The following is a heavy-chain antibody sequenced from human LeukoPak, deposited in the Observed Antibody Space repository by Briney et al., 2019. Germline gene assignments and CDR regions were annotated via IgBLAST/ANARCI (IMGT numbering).Heavy chain of an antibody. CDR2: INHSGST. J-gene: IGHJ6*02. Sequence: SETLSLTCAVYGGSVSGYYWSWIRQPPGKGLEWIGEINHSGSTNYNPSLKSRVTISVDTSKNQFSLKLSSVTAADTAVYYCAKLTGTTPYYYYYGMDVWGQGTTVTVSS. CDR1: GGSVSGYY. D-gene: IGHD1-7*01. V-gene: IGHV4-34*01. CDR3: AKLTGTTPYYYYYGMDV.